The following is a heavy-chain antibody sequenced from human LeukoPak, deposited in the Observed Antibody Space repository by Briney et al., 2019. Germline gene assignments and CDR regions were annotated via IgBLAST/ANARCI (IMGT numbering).Heavy chain of an antibody. CDR2: IYYSGNT. CDR1: GASISSNYYY. V-gene: IGHV4-39*01. CDR3: ARHGGSSYGSYYFDF. J-gene: IGHJ4*02. Sequence: SETLSLTCTVSGASISSNYYYWGWIRQPPGKGLESIATIYYSGNTYYNPSLQSRVSISLDTSKNQFSLKLSSVTAADTAVYYCARHGGSSYGSYYFDFWGQGTLVTVSS. D-gene: IGHD5-18*01.